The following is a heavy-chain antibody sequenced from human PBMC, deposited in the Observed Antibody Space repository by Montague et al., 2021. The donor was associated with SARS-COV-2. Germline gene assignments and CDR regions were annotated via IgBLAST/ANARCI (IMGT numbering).Heavy chain of an antibody. CDR2: ISGSGGST. J-gene: IGHJ6*02. CDR3: ARDHSTIWGPSYGMDV. CDR1: GFTFSSYA. Sequence: SLRLSCAASGFTFSSYAMSWVRQAPGKGLEWVSAISGSGGSTYYADSVKGRFTISRGNAKNSLYLQMNSLRAEDTAVYYCARDHSTIWGPSYGMDVWGQGTTVTVSS. V-gene: IGHV3-23*01. D-gene: IGHD5-24*01.